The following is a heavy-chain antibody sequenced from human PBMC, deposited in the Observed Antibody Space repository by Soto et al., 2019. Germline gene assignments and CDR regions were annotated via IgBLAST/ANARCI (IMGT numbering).Heavy chain of an antibody. V-gene: IGHV1-18*01. D-gene: IGHD6-19*01. Sequence: GASVKVSCKASGYTFTSYGISWVRQAPGQGLEWMGWISAYNGNTNYARKLQGRVTMTTDTSTSTAYMELRSLRSDDTAVYYCARDLPSGWGHNWFDPWGQGTLVTVSS. CDR2: ISAYNGNT. CDR1: GYTFTSYG. CDR3: ARDLPSGWGHNWFDP. J-gene: IGHJ5*02.